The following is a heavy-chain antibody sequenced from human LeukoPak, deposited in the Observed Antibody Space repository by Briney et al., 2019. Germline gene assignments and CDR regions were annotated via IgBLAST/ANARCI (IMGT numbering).Heavy chain of an antibody. J-gene: IGHJ4*02. CDR3: ARDLFKRRPGYFDY. Sequence: PGRSLRLSCAASGFTFSSYAMHWVRQAPGKGLDWVAVISYDGSNKYYADSVKGRFTISRDNSKNTLYLQMNSLGAEDTAVYYCARDLFKRRPGYFDYWGQGTLVTVSS. CDR1: GFTFSSYA. D-gene: IGHD3-10*01. CDR2: ISYDGSNK. V-gene: IGHV3-30*04.